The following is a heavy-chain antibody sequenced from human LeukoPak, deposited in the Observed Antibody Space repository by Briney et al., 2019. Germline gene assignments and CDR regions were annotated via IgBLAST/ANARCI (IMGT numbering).Heavy chain of an antibody. CDR3: ARAASSSGYYSAFDY. CDR1: GGSISSGSYY. D-gene: IGHD3-22*01. CDR2: IYTSGST. J-gene: IGHJ4*02. Sequence: SETLSLTCTVSGGSISSGSYYWSWIRQPAGTGLEWIGRIYTSGSTNYNPSLKSRVTISADTSKNQFSLKLSSVTAADTAVYYCARAASSSGYYSAFDYWGQGTLVTVSS. V-gene: IGHV4-61*02.